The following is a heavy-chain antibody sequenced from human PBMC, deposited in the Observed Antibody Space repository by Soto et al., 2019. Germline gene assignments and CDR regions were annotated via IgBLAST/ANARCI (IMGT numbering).Heavy chain of an antibody. Sequence: SETLSLTCTVSGGSISNGAFFWSWIRQSPGKGLEWIGYIHHTGSTYSNPSLKSRVTLSVDTSKDQFSLKPTSVTAADPAVYYCARVVVVTATPSWFDPWGQGTLVTVPS. J-gene: IGHJ5*02. V-gene: IGHV4-30-4*01. CDR3: ARVVVVTATPSWFDP. CDR2: IHHTGST. CDR1: GGSISNGAFF. D-gene: IGHD2-15*01.